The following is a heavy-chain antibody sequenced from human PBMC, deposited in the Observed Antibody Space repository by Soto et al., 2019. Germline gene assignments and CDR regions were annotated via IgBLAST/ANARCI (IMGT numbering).Heavy chain of an antibody. CDR1: GFTFSSYA. D-gene: IGHD5-12*01. J-gene: IGHJ4*02. V-gene: IGHV3-64D*06. CDR3: VKAVNGYNYKLDY. CDR2: ISSSGGST. Sequence: GSLRLSCSASGFTFSSYAMHWVRQAPGKGLEYVSAISSSGGSTYYADSVKGRFTISRDNSKNTLYLQMSSLRAEDTAVYYCVKAVNGYNYKLDYWGQGTLVTVSS.